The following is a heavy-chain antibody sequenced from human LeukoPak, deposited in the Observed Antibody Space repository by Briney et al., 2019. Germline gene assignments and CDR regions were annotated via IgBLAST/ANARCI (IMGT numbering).Heavy chain of an antibody. CDR1: GFTFDDYA. D-gene: IGHD5-18*01. CDR2: ISWNSGSI. CDR3: AKIPGLWLREL. Sequence: PGGSLRLSCAASGFTFDDYAMHWVRQAPGKGLEWVSVISWNSGSITYADSVKGRFTISRDNAKTSLYLQMNSLRAEDTAVYYCAKIPGLWLRELWGQGTLVTVSS. J-gene: IGHJ4*02. V-gene: IGHV3-9*01.